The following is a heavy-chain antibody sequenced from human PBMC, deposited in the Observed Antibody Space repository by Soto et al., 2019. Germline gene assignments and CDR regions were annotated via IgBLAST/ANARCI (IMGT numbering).Heavy chain of an antibody. CDR1: GFTFSSSG. V-gene: IGHV3-30*18. CDR3: AKEGCSSTSCVAFLDV. J-gene: IGHJ6*02. Sequence: GGSQRLSCAASGFTFSSSGMHWVRQAPGKGLEWVAVISYDGSKKYYADSVKGRLTISRDNSKATADLQMNSLRVEDTAVYYCAKEGCSSTSCVAFLDVWGRGTTVTVSS. D-gene: IGHD2-2*01. CDR2: ISYDGSKK.